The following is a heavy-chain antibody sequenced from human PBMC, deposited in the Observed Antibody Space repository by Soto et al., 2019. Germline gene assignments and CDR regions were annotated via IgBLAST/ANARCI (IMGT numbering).Heavy chain of an antibody. CDR1: GGSISRGGYY. Sequence: QVQLQESGPGLVKPSQTLSLTCTVSGGSISRGGYYWNWIRQHPGKGLEWIGYIFYSGTTYYNPSLKSRVTISVDTSKNRCSLKLSSLTAADTAVYYCARSVDPWGQGTLVTVSS. J-gene: IGHJ5*02. V-gene: IGHV4-31*03. CDR3: ARSVDP. CDR2: IFYSGTT.